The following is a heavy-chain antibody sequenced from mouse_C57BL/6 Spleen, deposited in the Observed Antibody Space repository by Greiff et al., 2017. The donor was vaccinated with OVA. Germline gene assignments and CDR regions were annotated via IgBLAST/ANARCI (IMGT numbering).Heavy chain of an antibody. CDR2: ISSGGSYT. J-gene: IGHJ1*03. V-gene: IGHV5-6*01. D-gene: IGHD1-1*01. Sequence: EVQLVESGGDLAKPGGSLKLSCAASGFTFSSYGMSWVRQTPDKRLEWVATISSGGSYTYYPDSVTGRVTISRDNAKNTLYLQMSSLKTEDTAMYYCARTASYYGSSYGYFDVWGTGTTVTVSS. CDR1: GFTFSSYG. CDR3: ARTASYYGSSYGYFDV.